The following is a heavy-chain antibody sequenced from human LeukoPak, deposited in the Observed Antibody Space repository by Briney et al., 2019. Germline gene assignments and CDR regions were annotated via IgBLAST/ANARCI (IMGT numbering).Heavy chain of an antibody. J-gene: IGHJ4*02. CDR1: GYTFTSYY. V-gene: IGHV1-46*01. D-gene: IGHD2-21*01. CDR2: INPSGGST. Sequence: ASVKVSCQASGYTFTSYYMHWVRQAPGQGLEWMGIINPSGGSTSYAQKFQGRVTMTRDMSPNTVYMELSSLGSEDTAVYYCARSSSVTIPGYYFDYWGQGTLVTVSS. CDR3: ARSSSVTIPGYYFDY.